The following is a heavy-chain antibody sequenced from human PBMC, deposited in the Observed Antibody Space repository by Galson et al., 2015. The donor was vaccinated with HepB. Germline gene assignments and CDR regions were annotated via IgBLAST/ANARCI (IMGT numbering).Heavy chain of an antibody. D-gene: IGHD3-22*01. CDR1: GFTFNSFG. V-gene: IGHV1-18*01. J-gene: IGHJ4*02. Sequence: SVKVSCKASGFTFNSFGISWVRQAPGQGLEWMGWISAYNGYTNYAQRLQGRATMTADTSTSTAYMELRDLRSDDTAVYYCARVSDYYDSSGYWSLEPSSFEYWGQGTLVTVSS. CDR3: ARVSDYYDSSGYWSLEPSSFEY. CDR2: ISAYNGYT.